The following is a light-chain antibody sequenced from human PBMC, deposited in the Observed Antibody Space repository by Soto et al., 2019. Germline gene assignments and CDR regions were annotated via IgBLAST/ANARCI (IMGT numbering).Light chain of an antibody. V-gene: IGLV2-14*01. Sequence: QSVLTQPASVSGSPGQSITIYCTGTSSDVGGYNYVSWYQQHPGKAPKLMIYDVSNRPSGVSNRFSGSKSGNTASLTISGLQAEDEADYYCSSYTSSSTPHVVFGGGTKLTVL. CDR2: DVS. CDR1: SSDVGGYNY. CDR3: SSYTSSSTPHVV. J-gene: IGLJ2*01.